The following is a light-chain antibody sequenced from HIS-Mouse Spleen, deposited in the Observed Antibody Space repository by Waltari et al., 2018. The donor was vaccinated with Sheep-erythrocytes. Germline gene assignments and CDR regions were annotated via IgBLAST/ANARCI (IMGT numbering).Light chain of an antibody. Sequence: QSALTQPPPVSGSPGQSVTTPSPATSSDVGGSNYVSWYQQHPGKAPNLMIYDVSKRPSGVPDRFSGSKSGNTASLTISGLQAEDEADYYCCSYAGSYNHVFATGTNVTVL. CDR2: DVS. CDR1: SSDVGGSNY. V-gene: IGLV2-11*01. J-gene: IGLJ1*01. CDR3: CSYAGSYNHV.